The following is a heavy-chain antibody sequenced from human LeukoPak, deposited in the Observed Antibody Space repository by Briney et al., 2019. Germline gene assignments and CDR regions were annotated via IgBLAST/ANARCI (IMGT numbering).Heavy chain of an antibody. CDR2: INPSGGST. V-gene: IGHV1-46*01. CDR1: GYTFTNYY. Sequence: GASVKVSCKASGYTFTNYYLHWVRQAPGQGLEWMGLINPSGGSTTYAQKFQGRVTMTRDTSTTTVCMELTSLRSEDTAVYYCARDYRAAVAGHDYWGQGTLVTVSS. J-gene: IGHJ4*02. D-gene: IGHD6-13*01. CDR3: ARDYRAAVAGHDY.